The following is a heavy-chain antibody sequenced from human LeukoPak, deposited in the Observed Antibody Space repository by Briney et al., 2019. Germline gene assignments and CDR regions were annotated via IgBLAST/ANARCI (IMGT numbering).Heavy chain of an antibody. CDR2: IYTSGST. CDR1: GGSISSGSYY. J-gene: IGHJ4*02. CDR3: ARGYSYGFFDY. D-gene: IGHD5-18*01. Sequence: PSETLSLTCTVSGGSISSGSYYWSWIRQPAGKGLEWIGRIYTSGSTNYNPSLKSRVTISVDSSNNQFSLRLSSVTAADTAVYYCARGYSYGFFDYWGQGTLVTVSS. V-gene: IGHV4-61*02.